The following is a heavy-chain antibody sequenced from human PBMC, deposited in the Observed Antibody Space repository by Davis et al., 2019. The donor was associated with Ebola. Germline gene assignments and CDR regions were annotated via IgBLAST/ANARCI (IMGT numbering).Heavy chain of an antibody. V-gene: IGHV1-69*10. CDR2: IIPILGIA. CDR1: GGTFSSYA. CDR3: AKWSGQHWYFDL. D-gene: IGHD3-3*01. J-gene: IGHJ2*01. Sequence: SVKVSCKASGGTFSSYAISWVRQAPGQGLEWMGGIIPILGIANYAQKFQGRVTITADESTSTAYMELSSLRSEDTAVYYCAKWSGQHWYFDLWGRGTLVTVSS.